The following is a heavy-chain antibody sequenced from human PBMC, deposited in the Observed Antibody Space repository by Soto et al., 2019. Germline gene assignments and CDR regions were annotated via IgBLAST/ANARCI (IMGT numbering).Heavy chain of an antibody. J-gene: IGHJ5*02. CDR2: VVPVYGAV. Sequence: HAQLVQSGAEVRKPGSSVKVSCKASGGIFSNFAFSWVRQAPGQGLEWVGTVVPVYGAVHYAQQFQDRVTITAYESTTTTYMEKSCLRSEDTAIYYCAKDGGGYPWGQGTLVTVSS. V-gene: IGHV1-69*18. CDR1: GGIFSNFA. D-gene: IGHD2-15*01. CDR3: AKDGGGYP.